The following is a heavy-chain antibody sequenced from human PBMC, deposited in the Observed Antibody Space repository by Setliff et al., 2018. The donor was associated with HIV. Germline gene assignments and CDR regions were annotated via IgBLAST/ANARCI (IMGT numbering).Heavy chain of an antibody. V-gene: IGHV4-39*07. D-gene: IGHD3-10*01. CDR1: GGSLSRTSYY. CDR3: TRDLTPGVSGRGLWF. Sequence: SETLSLTCTVSGGSLSRTSYYWGWIRQPPGKGLEWLGIIYFTGSAYYNPSLKSRVTISVDTSKNQFSLKLSSVTAADAAVYYCTRDLTPGVSGRGLWFWGDGALVTVSS. CDR2: IYFTGSA. J-gene: IGHJ4*01.